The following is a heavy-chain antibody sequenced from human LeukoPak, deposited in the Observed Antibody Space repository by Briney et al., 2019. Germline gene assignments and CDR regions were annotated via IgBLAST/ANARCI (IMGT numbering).Heavy chain of an antibody. CDR1: GYTFTSYA. Sequence: ASVKVSCKASGYTFTSYAMNWVRQAPGQGLERMGWINTNTGNPTYAQGFTGRFVFSLDTSVSTAYLQISSLKAEDTAVYYCARLVDYSGYFDAFDIWGQGTMVTVSS. D-gene: IGHD5-12*01. CDR2: INTNTGNP. J-gene: IGHJ3*02. V-gene: IGHV7-4-1*02. CDR3: ARLVDYSGYFDAFDI.